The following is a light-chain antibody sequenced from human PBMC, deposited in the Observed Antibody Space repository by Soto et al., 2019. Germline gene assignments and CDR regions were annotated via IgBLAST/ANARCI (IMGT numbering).Light chain of an antibody. CDR2: WAS. Sequence: DIVMTQSPDSLAVSLGERATINYKSSQSVLFTSNNKNYLAWYQQKPGQPPKLLIYWASTRAFGVPDRFSGSGSGTDFTLTISSLQAEDVAVYYCQQNYNSLWAFGQGTKVEIK. V-gene: IGKV4-1*01. J-gene: IGKJ1*01. CDR1: QSVLFTSNNKNY. CDR3: QQNYNSLWA.